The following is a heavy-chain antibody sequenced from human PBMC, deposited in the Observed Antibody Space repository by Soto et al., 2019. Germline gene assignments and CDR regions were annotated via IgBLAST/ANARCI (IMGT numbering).Heavy chain of an antibody. D-gene: IGHD5-12*01. CDR1: GFTFSSYA. CDR3: AKVGSRLARWLQNPLDS. J-gene: IGHJ4*02. CDR2: ISGSGGST. Sequence: PGGSLRLSCAASGFTFSSYAMSWVRQAPGKGLEWVSAISGSGGSTYYADSMKGRFTISRDNSKNTLYLQMNSLRAEDTAVYYCAKVGSRLARWLQNPLDSWGQGTLVTVSS. V-gene: IGHV3-23*01.